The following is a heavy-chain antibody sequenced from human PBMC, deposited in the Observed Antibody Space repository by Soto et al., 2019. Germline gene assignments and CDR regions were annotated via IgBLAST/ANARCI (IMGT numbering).Heavy chain of an antibody. J-gene: IGHJ4*02. D-gene: IGHD6-19*01. V-gene: IGHV4-34*01. Sequence: SETLSLTCAVYGGSFSCYYWSWIRQPPGKGLEWIGEINHSGSTNYNPSLKSRVTISVDTSKNQFSLKLSSVTAADTAVYYCARGSSRWYLYFDYWGQGTLVTVSS. CDR2: INHSGST. CDR1: GGSFSCYY. CDR3: ARGSSRWYLYFDY.